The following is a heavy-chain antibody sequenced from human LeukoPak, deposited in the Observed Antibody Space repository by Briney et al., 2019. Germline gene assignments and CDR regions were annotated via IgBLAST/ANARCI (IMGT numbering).Heavy chain of an antibody. CDR3: ATYYSVQYYYMDV. J-gene: IGHJ6*03. D-gene: IGHD4-11*01. V-gene: IGHV3-30*02. Sequence: GGSLRLSCAASGFNFSTYGIHWVRQAPGKGLEWVAFIRSDGANEFYADSVKGRFTISRDNSKNSLYLQMNSLRAEDTAVYYCATYYSVQYYYMDVWGKGTTVTVSS. CDR1: GFNFSTYG. CDR2: IRSDGANE.